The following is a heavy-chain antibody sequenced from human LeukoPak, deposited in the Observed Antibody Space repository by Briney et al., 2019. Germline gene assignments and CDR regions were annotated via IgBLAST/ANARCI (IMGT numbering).Heavy chain of an antibody. Sequence: GGSLILSCAASGFTFSSYAMAWVRQAPGRGLEWVSSISTSGDATYYADSVKGRFTFSRDNSKNTLYLRMNSLRGEDTAVYYCAKPPRGYRSGDRWYFDLWGRGTLVTVSS. CDR2: ISTSGDAT. CDR1: GFTFSSYA. D-gene: IGHD5-18*01. V-gene: IGHV3-23*01. CDR3: AKPPRGYRSGDRWYFDL. J-gene: IGHJ2*01.